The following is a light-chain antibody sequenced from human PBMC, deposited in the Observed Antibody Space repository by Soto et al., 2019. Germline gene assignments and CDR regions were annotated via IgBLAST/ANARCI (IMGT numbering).Light chain of an antibody. V-gene: IGKV1-6*01. CDR1: QGISND. CDR2: ATS. CDR3: LQDYSYPRT. J-gene: IGKJ1*01. Sequence: AIPMTQSPSSLSASVGDRVTITCRASQGISNDLGWYQQRPGKAPKLLIYATSNLQTGVPSRFSGSGSGTDFTLTISSLQPEDFATYYCLQDYSYPRTFGQGTKVEIK.